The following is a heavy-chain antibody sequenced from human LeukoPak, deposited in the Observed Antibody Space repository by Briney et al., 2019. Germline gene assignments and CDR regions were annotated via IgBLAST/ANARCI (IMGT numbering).Heavy chain of an antibody. D-gene: IGHD1-26*01. J-gene: IGHJ4*02. CDR3: ARETTTLDY. Sequence: GGSLRLSCAASGFTFSSYGMHWVRQAPGKGLERVAVIWYDGSNKFYADSVKGRFTISRDNSKNTLYLQMNSLRAEDTAVYYCARETTTLDYWGQGTLVTVSS. V-gene: IGHV3-33*01. CDR2: IWYDGSNK. CDR1: GFTFSSYG.